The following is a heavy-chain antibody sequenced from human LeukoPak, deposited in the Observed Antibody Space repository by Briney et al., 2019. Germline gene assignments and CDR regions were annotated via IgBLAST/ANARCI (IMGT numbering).Heavy chain of an antibody. CDR2: IYYSGST. V-gene: IGHV4-30-4*01. D-gene: IGHD3-16*01. CDR3: ASTYWGTPFYFDY. J-gene: IGHJ4*02. Sequence: SQTLSLTCTVSGDSIRSGDYYWSWIRQPPGKGLEWIGYIYYSGSTNYNPSLKSRVTISVDTSKNQFSLKLSSVTAADTAVYYCASTYWGTPFYFDYWGQGTLVTVSS. CDR1: GDSIRSGDYY.